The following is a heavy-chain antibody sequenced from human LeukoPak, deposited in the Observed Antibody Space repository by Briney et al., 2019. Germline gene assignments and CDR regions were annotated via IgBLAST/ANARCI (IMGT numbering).Heavy chain of an antibody. CDR2: ISGSGDST. D-gene: IGHD3-10*01. V-gene: IGHV3-23*01. CDR3: AKGPPSLHYYGSGSVDY. J-gene: IGHJ4*02. Sequence: GGSLRLSCAASRFTFSTYAMSWVRQAPGKGLEWVSGISGSGDSTYYADSVKGRFTISRDNPKKTLYLLMNSLRAEDTAVYYCAKGPPSLHYYGSGSVDYWGQGTLVTVSS. CDR1: RFTFSTYA.